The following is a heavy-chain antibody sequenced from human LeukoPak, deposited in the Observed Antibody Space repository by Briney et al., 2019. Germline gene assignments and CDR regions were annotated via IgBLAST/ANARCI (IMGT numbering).Heavy chain of an antibody. Sequence: SVKASFKASGGPFHSYAISWVRPAPGKGLGWMGGIIPIFGTADYAQKFQGRVTITADESTSTAYMELSSLRSEDTAVYCCARPPSPYYYYGMDVWGQGTTVTVSS. D-gene: IGHD2-2*01. V-gene: IGHV1-69*01. J-gene: IGHJ6*02. CDR2: IIPIFGTA. CDR3: ARPPSPYYYYGMDV. CDR1: GGPFHSYA.